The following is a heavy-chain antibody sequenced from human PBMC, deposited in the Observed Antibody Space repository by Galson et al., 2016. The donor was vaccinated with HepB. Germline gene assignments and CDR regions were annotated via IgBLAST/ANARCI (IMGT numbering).Heavy chain of an antibody. CDR2: LSSSSVYI. Sequence: SLRLSCAASGFSFSDYTMNWVRQAPGKGLEWVSSLSSSSVYIYYADSVKGRFTISRDNAKNSLYLQMNSLRAEDTAVYYCARDRHLESYYYYGLDVWGQGTLVTVSS. CDR1: GFSFSDYT. D-gene: IGHD1-1*01. V-gene: IGHV3-21*01. CDR3: ARDRHLESYYYYGLDV. J-gene: IGHJ6*02.